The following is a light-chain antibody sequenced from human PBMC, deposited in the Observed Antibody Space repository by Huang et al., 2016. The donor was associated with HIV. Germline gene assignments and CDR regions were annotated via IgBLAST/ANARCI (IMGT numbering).Light chain of an antibody. Sequence: AIEMTQSPSSLSASVGDRVIITCRASQGIRNDLGWYRQKPGKAPNLLIYAASTLQSGVPSRVSGSGSGINFTLTINSLQPEDFATYYCLQDYNFPLTFGGGTKVEIK. CDR2: AAS. CDR1: QGIRND. V-gene: IGKV1-6*01. J-gene: IGKJ4*01. CDR3: LQDYNFPLT.